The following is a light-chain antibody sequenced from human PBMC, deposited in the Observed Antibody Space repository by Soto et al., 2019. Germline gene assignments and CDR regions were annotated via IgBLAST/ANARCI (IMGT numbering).Light chain of an antibody. CDR1: SSDFGAYNS. J-gene: IGLJ1*01. Sequence: QSALAQPASVSGSPGQSITISCTGTSSDFGAYNSVSWYQQHPHKAPQVIIYKGTQRPSGVSNRFSGSTSGNAASLTISGLQADDEADYFCCSSAPESTYVFVNGTKVTVL. V-gene: IGLV2-23*01. CDR3: CSSAPESTYV. CDR2: KGT.